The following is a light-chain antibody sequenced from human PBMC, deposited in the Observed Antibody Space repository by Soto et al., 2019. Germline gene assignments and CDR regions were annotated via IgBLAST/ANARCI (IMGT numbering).Light chain of an antibody. CDR3: LQALQTPRT. CDR1: QSLLHSNGYNY. CDR2: LGS. Sequence: DIVMTQSPLSLPVTPGEPASISCSSSQSLLHSNGYNYLDWYLQRPGQSPQLLIYLGSNRASGVPYRFSGRGSVTNFTLKINRVEDDHNGSYYCLQALQTPRTFGQ. V-gene: IGKV2-28*01. J-gene: IGKJ1*01.